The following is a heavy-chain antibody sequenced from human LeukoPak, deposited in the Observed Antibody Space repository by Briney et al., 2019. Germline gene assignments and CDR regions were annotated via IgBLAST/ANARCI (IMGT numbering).Heavy chain of an antibody. D-gene: IGHD3-3*01. CDR1: GYTFTGYY. CDR3: AKGITIFGVVTLPFDY. J-gene: IGHJ4*02. V-gene: IGHV1-2*02. Sequence: ASVKVSCKASGYTFTGYYMHWVRQAPGQGLEWMGWINPNSGGTNYAQKFQGRVTMTRDTSISTAYMELSRLRSDDTAVYYCAKGITIFGVVTLPFDYWGQGTLVTVSS. CDR2: INPNSGGT.